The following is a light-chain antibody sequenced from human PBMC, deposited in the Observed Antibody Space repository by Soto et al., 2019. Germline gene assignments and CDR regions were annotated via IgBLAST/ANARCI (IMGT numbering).Light chain of an antibody. CDR2: AAS. CDR1: QGISSY. V-gene: IGKV1-9*01. J-gene: IGKJ2*01. Sequence: DIPLTQSPSFLSASVGDRVTITCRASQGISSYLAWYQQKPGQAPKLLIYAASTLQSGVPSRFSGSGSGTEFTLTIISLQPEDFATYYCQQLNSYPRMYTFGQGTKLEIK. CDR3: QQLNSYPRMYT.